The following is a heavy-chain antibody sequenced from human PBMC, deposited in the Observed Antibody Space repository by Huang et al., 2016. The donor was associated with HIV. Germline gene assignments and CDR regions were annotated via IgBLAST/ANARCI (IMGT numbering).Heavy chain of an antibody. V-gene: IGHV4-39*02. CDR3: ARLPGSITMIRGVITDPY. D-gene: IGHD3-10*01. Sequence: QLQLQESGPGLVKPSETLSLTCPVSGGSIRSDNYYWGWIRQPPGKGLGWIESIYYRGSTYYNPALKRRVTITVDTSKNHFSLRMRSVTAADTAVYYCARLPGSITMIRGVITDPYWGQGTLVTVSS. CDR1: GGSIRSDNYY. CDR2: IYYRGST. J-gene: IGHJ4*02.